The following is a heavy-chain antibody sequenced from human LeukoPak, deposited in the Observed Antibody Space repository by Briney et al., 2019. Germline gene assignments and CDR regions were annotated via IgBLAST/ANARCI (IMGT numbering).Heavy chain of an antibody. CDR1: GFTFSSYT. CDR3: ARWRHGSGYYYDD. J-gene: IGHJ4*02. Sequence: GGSLRLSCAASGFTFSSYTMHWVRQAPGKGLEYVSAISSNGGSTYYANSVKGRFTISRDNSKNTLYLQMGSLRAEDMAVYYCARWRHGSGYYYDDWGQGTLVTVSS. CDR2: ISSNGGST. V-gene: IGHV3-64*01. D-gene: IGHD3-22*01.